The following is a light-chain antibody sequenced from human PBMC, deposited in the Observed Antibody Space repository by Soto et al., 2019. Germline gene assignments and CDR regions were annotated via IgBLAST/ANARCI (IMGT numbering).Light chain of an antibody. J-gene: IGLJ1*01. CDR1: SSNIGSGYD. CDR2: GNS. V-gene: IGLV1-40*01. CDR3: QSSDSSFNV. Sequence: QSVLTQPPSVSGAPGQRVTISCTGSSSNIGSGYDVHWYQQLPGTAPKLLIYGNSNRPSGVPDRFSGSKSGTSASLAITGRQAEDEADCYCQSSDSSFNVFGTGTKLTVL.